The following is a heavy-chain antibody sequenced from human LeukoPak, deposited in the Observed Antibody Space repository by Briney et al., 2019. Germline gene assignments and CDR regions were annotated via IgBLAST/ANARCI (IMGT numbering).Heavy chain of an antibody. CDR1: GYRFTSYD. V-gene: IGHV1-8*01. Sequence: ASVKVSCKASGYRFTSYDINWVRQATGQGLEWMGWMNPTSGYTGYAQKFQGRVTMTRDTSISTAYMELSGLRFEDTAVYYCARVDGPIDYWGHGTLVTVSS. D-gene: IGHD2-15*01. CDR3: ARVDGPIDY. CDR2: MNPTSGYT. J-gene: IGHJ4*01.